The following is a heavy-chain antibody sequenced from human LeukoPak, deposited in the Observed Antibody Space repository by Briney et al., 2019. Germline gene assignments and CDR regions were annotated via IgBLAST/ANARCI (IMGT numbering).Heavy chain of an antibody. J-gene: IGHJ3*02. Sequence: PGRSLRLSCAASGFTFSSYAMTWVRQAPGKGLEWVANIKQDGSEKYYVDSVKGRFTISRDNAKNSLYLQMNSLRAEDTAVYFCARDGITGTVAFDIWGQGTLVTVSS. CDR2: IKQDGSEK. CDR3: ARDGITGTVAFDI. CDR1: GFTFSSYA. V-gene: IGHV3-7*01. D-gene: IGHD1-20*01.